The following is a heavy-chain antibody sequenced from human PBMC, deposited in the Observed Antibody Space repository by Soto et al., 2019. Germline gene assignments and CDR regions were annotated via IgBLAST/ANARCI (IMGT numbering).Heavy chain of an antibody. D-gene: IGHD3-10*01. V-gene: IGHV3-23*01. CDR3: AKDSGLLWFGEFSGPLGY. J-gene: IGHJ4*02. Sequence: GGSLRLSCAASGFTFSSYAMSWVRQAPGKGLGWVSAISGSGGSTYYADSVQGRFTISRDNSKNTLYLQMNSLRAEDTAVYYCAKDSGLLWFGEFSGPLGYWGQGTLVTVSS. CDR2: ISGSGGST. CDR1: GFTFSSYA.